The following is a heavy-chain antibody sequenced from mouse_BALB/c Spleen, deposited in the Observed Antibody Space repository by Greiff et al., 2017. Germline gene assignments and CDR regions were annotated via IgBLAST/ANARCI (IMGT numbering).Heavy chain of an antibody. Sequence: EVHLVKSGGGLVKPGGSLKLSCAASGFTFSDYYMYWVRQTPEKRLEWVATISEGGSYTYYPDSVKGRFTISRDNAKNNLYLQMSSLKSEDTAMYYCARDKGHYAMDYWGQGTSVTVSS. D-gene: IGHD1-3*01. V-gene: IGHV5-4*02. J-gene: IGHJ4*01. CDR1: GFTFSDYY. CDR2: ISEGGSYT. CDR3: ARDKGHYAMDY.